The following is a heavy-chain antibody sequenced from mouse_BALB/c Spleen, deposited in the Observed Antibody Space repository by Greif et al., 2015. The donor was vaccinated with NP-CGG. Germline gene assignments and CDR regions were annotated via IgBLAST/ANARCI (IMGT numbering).Heavy chain of an antibody. J-gene: IGHJ3*01. CDR1: GFTFSSYT. V-gene: IGHV5-6-4*01. Sequence: DVKLVESGGGLVKPGGSLKLSCAASGFTFSSYTMSWVRQTPEKRLEWVATISSGGSYTYYPDSVKGRFTISRDNAKNTLYLQMSSLKSEDTAMYYCTRENEFACWRQGTLVTVSA. CDR2: ISSGGSYT. CDR3: TRENEFAC.